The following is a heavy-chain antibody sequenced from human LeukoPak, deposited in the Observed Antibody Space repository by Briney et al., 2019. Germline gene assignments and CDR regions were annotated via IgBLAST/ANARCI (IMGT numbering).Heavy chain of an antibody. V-gene: IGHV3-21*01. CDR2: ISSSSSYI. J-gene: IGHJ4*02. CDR3: ARDSHPPYYYGSGSYGY. D-gene: IGHD3-10*01. Sequence: GGSLRLSCAASGFTFSSYSMNWVRQAPGKGLEWVSSISSSSSYIYYADSVKGRFTISKDNAKNSLYLQMNSLRAEDTAVYYCARDSHPPYYYGSGSYGYWGQGTLVTVSS. CDR1: GFTFSSYS.